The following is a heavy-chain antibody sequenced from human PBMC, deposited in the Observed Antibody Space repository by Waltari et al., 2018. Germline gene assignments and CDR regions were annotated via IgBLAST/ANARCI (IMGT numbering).Heavy chain of an antibody. CDR1: GGSIRNATYY. CDR2: IYYNGNT. V-gene: IGHV4-30-4*01. J-gene: IGHJ4*02. Sequence: QVRLQESGPGLVKSSQTLSLTCTVSGGSIRNATYYWSWSRQSPGKGLEWIGDIYYNGNTNKNPSLKSRITMSVDTSKNQFSLKLTSVTAADTAVYYCARDFGYSSADWGQGILVTVSS. D-gene: IGHD2-15*01. CDR3: ARDFGYSSAD.